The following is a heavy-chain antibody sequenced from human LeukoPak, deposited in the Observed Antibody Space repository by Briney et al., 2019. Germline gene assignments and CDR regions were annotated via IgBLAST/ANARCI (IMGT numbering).Heavy chain of an antibody. J-gene: IGHJ5*02. D-gene: IGHD6-19*01. CDR3: AKDSIRSGWPSDWFDP. Sequence: GGSLRLSCVASGFTVSSKYMNWVRQAPGKGLEWVSVVYSDGSTNYADSVKGRFTISRDNSKNTLSLQMNSLRVEDTAIYYCAKDSIRSGWPSDWFDPWGQGTLVTVSS. V-gene: IGHV3-53*01. CDR2: VYSDGST. CDR1: GFTVSSKY.